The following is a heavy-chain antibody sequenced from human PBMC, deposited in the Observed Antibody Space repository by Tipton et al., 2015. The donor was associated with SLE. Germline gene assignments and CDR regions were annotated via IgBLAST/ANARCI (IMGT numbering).Heavy chain of an antibody. CDR2: IYYSGST. CDR3: AREGYSYGPFDY. D-gene: IGHD5-18*01. Sequence: VSGGSISSYYWSWIRQPPGKGLEWIGYIYYSGSTNYNPSLKSRVTISVDTSKNQFSLKLSSVTAADTAVYYCAREGYSYGPFDYWGQGTLVTVSS. V-gene: IGHV4-59*01. CDR1: GGSISSYY. J-gene: IGHJ4*02.